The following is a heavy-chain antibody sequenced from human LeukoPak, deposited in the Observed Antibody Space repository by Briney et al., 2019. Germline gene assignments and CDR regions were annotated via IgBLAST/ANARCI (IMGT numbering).Heavy chain of an antibody. D-gene: IGHD6-13*01. Sequence: SETLSLTCTVSGGSISNHYWNWIRQPPRKGLEWIGYIYYSGSTNSNPSLKSRVTISIDTSKNQFSLKLSSVTAADTAVYYCATHSAAGFPTFDYWGQGTLVTVSS. CDR3: ATHSAAGFPTFDY. J-gene: IGHJ4*02. CDR2: IYYSGST. CDR1: GGSISNHY. V-gene: IGHV4-59*08.